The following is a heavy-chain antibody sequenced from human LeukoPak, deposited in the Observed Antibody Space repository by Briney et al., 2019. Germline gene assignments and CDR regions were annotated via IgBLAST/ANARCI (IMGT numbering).Heavy chain of an antibody. V-gene: IGHV3-30-3*01. CDR3: AGYCSSTSCYFDY. D-gene: IGHD2-2*01. Sequence: PGRSLRLSCAASGSTFSSYAMHWVRQAPGKGLEWVAVISYDGSNKYYADSVKGRFTISRDNSKNTLYLQMNSLRAEDTAVYYCAGYCSSTSCYFDYWGQGTLVTVSS. CDR1: GSTFSSYA. J-gene: IGHJ4*02. CDR2: ISYDGSNK.